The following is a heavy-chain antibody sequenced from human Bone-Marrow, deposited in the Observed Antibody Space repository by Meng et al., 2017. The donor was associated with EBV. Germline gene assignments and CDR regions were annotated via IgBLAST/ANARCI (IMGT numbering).Heavy chain of an antibody. J-gene: IGHJ4*02. CDR2: INPLTGVK. CDR1: GYNFRNYF. V-gene: IGHV1-2*06. CDR3: AGGWAPDY. D-gene: IGHD6-19*01. Sequence: QVQRVQSGAEVKKPGASVKVSCKASGYNFRNYFMHWVRQAPGQGLEYMGRINPLTGVKNYVQKFQGRVTVTRDTSISTSYMELSGLTHDDTAVYFCAGGWAPDYWGQGTLVTVSS.